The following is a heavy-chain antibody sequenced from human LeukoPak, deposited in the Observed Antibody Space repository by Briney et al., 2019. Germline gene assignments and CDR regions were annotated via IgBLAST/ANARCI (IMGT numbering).Heavy chain of an antibody. CDR1: GGSIRSYY. Sequence: SETLSLTCTVSGGSIRSYYWIWIRQPPGKGLEWIGYIYYSGSTDYNPSLKSRVTISVDTSKNQFSLKMSSVTAADTAVYYCARAPNGFGAFDIWGQGTVVTVPS. D-gene: IGHD2-8*01. V-gene: IGHV4-59*01. CDR2: IYYSGST. CDR3: ARAPNGFGAFDI. J-gene: IGHJ3*02.